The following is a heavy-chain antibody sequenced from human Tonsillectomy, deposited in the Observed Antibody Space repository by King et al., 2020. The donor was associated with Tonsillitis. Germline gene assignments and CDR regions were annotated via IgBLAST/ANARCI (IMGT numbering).Heavy chain of an antibody. V-gene: IGHV4-39*07. CDR3: ARPSTGSSGYYGDGR. CDR1: GGSISSSSYY. CDR2: IYYSGST. D-gene: IGHD3-22*01. J-gene: IGHJ4*02. Sequence: QLQESGPGLVKPSETLSLTCTVSGGSISSSSYYWGWIRQPPGKGLEWIGSIYYSGSTYYNPSLKSRVTISVDTSKNQFSLKLSSVTAADTAVYYCARPSTGSSGYYGDGRWGQGTLVTVSS.